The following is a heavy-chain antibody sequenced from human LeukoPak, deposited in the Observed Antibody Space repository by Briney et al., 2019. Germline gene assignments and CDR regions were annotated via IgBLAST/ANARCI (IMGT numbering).Heavy chain of an antibody. V-gene: IGHV3-9*01. CDR3: AKSVDYDSSGYYSAYYFDY. J-gene: IGHJ4*02. CDR2: ISWNSGSI. Sequence: PGGSLRLSCAASGFTFDDYAMHWVRQAPGKGLEWVSGISWNSGSIGYADSVKGRFTISRDNAKNSLYLQMNSLRAEDTALYYCAKSVDYDSSGYYSAYYFDYWGQGTLVTVSS. CDR1: GFTFDDYA. D-gene: IGHD3-22*01.